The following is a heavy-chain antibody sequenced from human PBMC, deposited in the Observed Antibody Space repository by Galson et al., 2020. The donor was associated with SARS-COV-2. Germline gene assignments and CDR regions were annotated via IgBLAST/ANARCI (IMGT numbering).Heavy chain of an antibody. Sequence: GGSLRLSCAASGFTFSSYAMHWARQAPGKGLEWVAVISYDGTHQFYADSVKDRFIISRDNSGNTLSLEMNSLRPEDTAVYYCAKDGHLRSWRGDSVVHYYCDYWGQGSLVTVSS. CDR3: AKDGHLRSWRGDSVVHYYCDY. D-gene: IGHD4-17*01. CDR1: GFTFSSYA. V-gene: IGHV3-30*04. J-gene: IGHJ4*02. CDR2: ISYDGTHQ.